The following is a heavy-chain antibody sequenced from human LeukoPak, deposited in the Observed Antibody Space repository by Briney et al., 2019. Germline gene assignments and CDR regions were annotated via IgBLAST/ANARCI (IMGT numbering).Heavy chain of an antibody. CDR2: TYYRSKWYN. Sequence: SQTLSLTCAISGDSVSSINGAWNWIRQSPSRGLEWLGRTYYRSKWYNDYAVSVQGRITINPDTSKNPFSLQFNSFTPEDTALFYCARDVGSRGLYSFDFWGQGTLVTVSS. V-gene: IGHV6-1*01. CDR1: GDSVSSINGA. J-gene: IGHJ4*02. D-gene: IGHD6-19*01. CDR3: ARDVGSRGLYSFDF.